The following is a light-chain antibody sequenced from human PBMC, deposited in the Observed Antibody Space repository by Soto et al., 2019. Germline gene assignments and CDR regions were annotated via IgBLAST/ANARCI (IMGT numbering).Light chain of an antibody. J-gene: IGKJ1*01. V-gene: IGKV1-5*01. CDR3: QQYSTYPWT. Sequence: DIQMTQSPSTLSASVGDRVTITCGPSQSISSWLAWYQQKQGKAPKLLIYDASILESGVPSRFSGSGSGTEFTLIISSLQPDDFATYYCQQYSTYPWTFGQGTKVDIK. CDR1: QSISSW. CDR2: DAS.